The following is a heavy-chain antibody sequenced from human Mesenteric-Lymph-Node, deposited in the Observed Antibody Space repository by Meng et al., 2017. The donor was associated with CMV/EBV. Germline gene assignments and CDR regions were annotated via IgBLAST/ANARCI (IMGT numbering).Heavy chain of an antibody. CDR3: AKGALDTVTTFFDY. CDR1: GFIFRSYA. Sequence: GESLKISCAASGFIFRSYAMTWARQAPGKGLEWVSTLTGSGGSTYYADSVKGRFTISRDNSKNTLYLQMNSLRAEDTAVYYCAKGALDTVTTFFDYWGQGTLVTVSS. J-gene: IGHJ4*02. D-gene: IGHD4-17*01. V-gene: IGHV3-23*01. CDR2: LTGSGGST.